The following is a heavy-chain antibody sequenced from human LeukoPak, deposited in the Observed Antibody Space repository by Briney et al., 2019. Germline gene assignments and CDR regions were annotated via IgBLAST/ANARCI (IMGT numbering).Heavy chain of an antibody. D-gene: IGHD2-2*01. V-gene: IGHV4-39*01. CDR2: IYYSGYA. CDR3: AGYCSSTSCYAPNLIDY. CDR1: GGSISSSSYY. J-gene: IGHJ4*02. Sequence: PSETLSLTCTVSGGSISSSSYYWGWIRQPPGKGLEWIGTIYYSGYAYYNPSLKSRVTISVDTSKNQFSLKLSSVTAADTAVYYCAGYCSSTSCYAPNLIDYWGQGTLVTVSS.